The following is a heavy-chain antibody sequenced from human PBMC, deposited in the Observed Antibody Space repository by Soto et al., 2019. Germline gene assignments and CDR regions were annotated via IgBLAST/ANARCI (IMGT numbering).Heavy chain of an antibody. D-gene: IGHD4-17*01. Sequence: ASVKVSCKASGYTFTSYDINCVRQATGQVLEWMGWMNPNSGNTGYAQKFQGRVTMTRNTSISTAYMELSSLRSEDTAVYYCARKMTTVTFYYYYYGMDVWGQGTTVTVSS. CDR2: MNPNSGNT. J-gene: IGHJ6*02. CDR3: ARKMTTVTFYYYYYGMDV. V-gene: IGHV1-8*01. CDR1: GYTFTSYD.